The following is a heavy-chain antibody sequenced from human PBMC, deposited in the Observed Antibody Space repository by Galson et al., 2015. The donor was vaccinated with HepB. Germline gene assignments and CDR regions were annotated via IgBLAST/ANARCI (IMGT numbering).Heavy chain of an antibody. J-gene: IGHJ5*02. Sequence: SLRLSCAASGFSFDDYAMHWVRQVPGKGLEWVSSISWDSGSIGYADFVKGRFAISRDNAKNSLFLRMNSLRLEDTAFYYCTKDKQGGFRVGGAPGCFDPWGQGTLVTVSS. V-gene: IGHV3-9*01. D-gene: IGHD1-26*01. CDR1: GFSFDDYA. CDR2: ISWDSGSI. CDR3: TKDKQGGFRVGGAPGCFDP.